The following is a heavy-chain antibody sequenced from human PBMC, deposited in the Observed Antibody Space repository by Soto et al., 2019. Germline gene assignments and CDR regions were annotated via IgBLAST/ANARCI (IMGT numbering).Heavy chain of an antibody. Sequence: QLQLQESGPGLVKPSETLSLTCTVSGGSVSSNSYSWGWVRQSPGKGLEWIATVYSNDKTYYNPSLLSRVTISVDTSKNEFSLRLNSVTAADPAVYYCARLKGYCVSTKCHGYYGRDFLGLCTTVTVSS. CDR3: ARLKGYCVSTKCHGYYGRDF. D-gene: IGHD2-2*01. V-gene: IGHV4-39*01. CDR1: GGSVSSNSYS. CDR2: VYSNDKT. J-gene: IGHJ6*01.